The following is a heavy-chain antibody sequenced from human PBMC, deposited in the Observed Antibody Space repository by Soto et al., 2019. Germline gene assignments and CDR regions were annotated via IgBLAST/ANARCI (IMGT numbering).Heavy chain of an antibody. Sequence: GESLKISCKGSGYSFTIYWISWVRQMPGKGLEWMGRIDPSDSYTNYSPSFQGHVTISADKSISTAYLQWSSLKASDTAMYYCASGTYYYDSSGYYSPGPSYYGMDVWGQGTTVTVSS. D-gene: IGHD3-22*01. CDR3: ASGTYYYDSSGYYSPGPSYYGMDV. CDR1: GYSFTIYW. J-gene: IGHJ6*02. V-gene: IGHV5-10-1*01. CDR2: IDPSDSYT.